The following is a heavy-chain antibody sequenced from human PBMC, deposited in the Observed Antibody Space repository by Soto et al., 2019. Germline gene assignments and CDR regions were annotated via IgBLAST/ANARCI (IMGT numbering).Heavy chain of an antibody. J-gene: IGHJ6*03. CDR3: ARDRSSSYYYYYMDV. CDR2: IKQDGSEK. V-gene: IGHV3-7*01. Sequence: GGSLRLSCAASGFTFSSYWMSWVRQAPGKGLEWVANIKQDGSEKYYVDSVKGRFTISRDNAKNSLYLQMNSLRAEDTAVYYCARDRSSSYYYYYMDVWGKGTMVTVSS. CDR1: GFTFSSYW. D-gene: IGHD6-6*01.